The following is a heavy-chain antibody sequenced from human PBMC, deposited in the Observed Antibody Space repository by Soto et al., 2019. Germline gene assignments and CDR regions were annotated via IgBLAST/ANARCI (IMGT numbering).Heavy chain of an antibody. V-gene: IGHV5-51*01. Sequence: ISCEGSGYSFTSYWIGWVRQMPGKGLEWMGIIYPGDSDTRYSPSFQGQVTISADKSISTAYLQWSSLKASDTAMYYCAGISYYDSSGYVDYWGQGTLVTVSS. CDR2: IYPGDSDT. D-gene: IGHD3-22*01. CDR3: AGISYYDSSGYVDY. J-gene: IGHJ4*02. CDR1: GYSFTSYW.